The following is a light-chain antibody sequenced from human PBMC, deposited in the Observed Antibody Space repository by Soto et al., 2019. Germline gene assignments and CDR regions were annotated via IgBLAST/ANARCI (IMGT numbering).Light chain of an antibody. J-gene: IGKJ3*01. CDR2: DAS. CDR1: QSVSSSY. CDR3: QQYGSSPLFT. V-gene: IGKV3-20*01. Sequence: ELVLTQSPGTLSLSPGERATLSCRASQSVSSSYLAWYQQKPGQAPRLLIYDASSRATGIPDRFSGSGSGTDFTLTISRLEPEDFAVYYCQQYGSSPLFTVGPGTKVDIK.